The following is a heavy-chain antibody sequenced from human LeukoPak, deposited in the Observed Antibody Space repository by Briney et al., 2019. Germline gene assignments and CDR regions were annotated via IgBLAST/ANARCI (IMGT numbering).Heavy chain of an antibody. CDR1: GGSISSYY. D-gene: IGHD3-22*01. CDR3: ARSSGSYYFDY. V-gene: IGHV4-59*01. J-gene: IGHJ4*02. CDR2: IYYSGST. Sequence: SETLSLTCTVSGGSISSYYRSWIRQPPGKGLEWIGYIYYSGSTNYNPSLKSRVTISVDTSKNQFSLKLSSVTAADTAVYYCARSSGSYYFDYWGQGTLVTVSS.